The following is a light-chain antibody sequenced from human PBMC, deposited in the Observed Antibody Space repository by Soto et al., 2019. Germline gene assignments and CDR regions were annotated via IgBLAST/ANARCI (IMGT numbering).Light chain of an antibody. J-gene: IGKJ3*01. CDR2: ESS. Sequence: DIQMTQSPSSLSASIGDRVTITCRASQVIRNDLGWYQQKPGKAPKRLIYESSNLQSGVSSSFIGSGSGTVFTRTISSLQPEDFATYFCQQHKSFPFPFGPGTKVDIK. V-gene: IGKV1-17*01. CDR1: QVIRND. CDR3: QQHKSFPFP.